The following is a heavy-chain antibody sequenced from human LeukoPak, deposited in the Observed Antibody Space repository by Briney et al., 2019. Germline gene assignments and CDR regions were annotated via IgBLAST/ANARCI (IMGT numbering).Heavy chain of an antibody. J-gene: IGHJ4*02. CDR1: GFTFSHTW. CDR2: LQSKTEGGTT. V-gene: IGHV3-15*01. D-gene: IGHD5-24*01. CDR3: ATSDYDGYIPDS. Sequence: PGGSLRLSCAASGFTFSHTWMTWVRQAPGKGREWGGQLQSKTEGGTTDYAAPVKGRLTILSDDSKNTLYLQMNSLKTDDTAVYFCATSDYDGYIPDSWGQGTLVTVSS.